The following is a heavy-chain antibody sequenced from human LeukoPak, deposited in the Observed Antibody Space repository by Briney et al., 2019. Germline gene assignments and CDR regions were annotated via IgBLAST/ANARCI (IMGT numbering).Heavy chain of an antibody. D-gene: IGHD3-3*01. CDR1: AGTFSSYA. CDR2: IIPIFGTA. J-gene: IGHJ6*02. Sequence: ASVKVSCKASAGTFSSYAISWVRQAPGQGLEWMGGIIPIFGTANYAQKFQGRVTITADESTSTAYMELSSLRSEDTAVYYCARAIFGVVIRDYYYGMDVWGQGTTVTVSS. V-gene: IGHV1-69*13. CDR3: ARAIFGVVIRDYYYGMDV.